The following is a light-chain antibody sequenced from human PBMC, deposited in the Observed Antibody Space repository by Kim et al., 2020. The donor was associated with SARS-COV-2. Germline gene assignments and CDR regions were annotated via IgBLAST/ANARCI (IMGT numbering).Light chain of an antibody. CDR3: LQDKIYPHT. Sequence: DVQMTQSPSSLSASVGDRVTITCRASQDIGGFLGWYQQRPGEAPKRLIYSASSLQTEVPSRFSGSESGTEFSLTISSLQPEDFATYYCLQDKIYPHTFGQGTKLEI. J-gene: IGKJ2*01. CDR1: QDIGGF. CDR2: SAS. V-gene: IGKV1-17*01.